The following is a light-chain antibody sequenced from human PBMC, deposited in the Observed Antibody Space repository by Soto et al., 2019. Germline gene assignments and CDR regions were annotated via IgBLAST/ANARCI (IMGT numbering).Light chain of an antibody. CDR3: SSYTSSITLDV. CDR1: SSDVGGYNY. J-gene: IGLJ1*01. Sequence: ALTQPASVSGSPGQAITISCTGTSSDVGGYNYVSWYQQHAGKAPKLILYEVSNRPSGVSNRFSGSKSGNTASLTISGLQAEDEADYYCSSYTSSITLDVFGTGTKVTVL. CDR2: EVS. V-gene: IGLV2-14*01.